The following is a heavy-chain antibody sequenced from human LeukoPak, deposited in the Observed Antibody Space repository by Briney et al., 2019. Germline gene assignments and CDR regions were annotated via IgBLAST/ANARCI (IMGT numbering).Heavy chain of an antibody. CDR1: GFTFNNYG. CDR3: AKDSAFYYIDV. Sequence: GGSLRLSCAASGFTFNNYGMHWVRQAPGKGLEWVAFIRYNGNNQYYADSVKGRFTISRDNSKNTLHLQMNSLKGDDTAVYYCAKDSAFYYIDVWGKGTTVIISS. D-gene: IGHD3-10*01. V-gene: IGHV3-30*02. J-gene: IGHJ6*03. CDR2: IRYNGNNQ.